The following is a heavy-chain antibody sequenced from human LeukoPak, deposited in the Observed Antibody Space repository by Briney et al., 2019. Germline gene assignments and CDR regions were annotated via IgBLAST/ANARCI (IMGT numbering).Heavy chain of an antibody. V-gene: IGHV3-21*01. CDR1: GFTFSSYS. J-gene: IGHJ4*02. Sequence: GGSLRLSCAASGFTFSSYSMNWVRRAPGKGLEWVSSISSSSSYIYYADSVKGRFTISRDNSKNTLYLQMNSLRAEDTAVYYCAREWGDSSGYYPNYFDYWGQGTLVTVSS. CDR3: AREWGDSSGYYPNYFDY. CDR2: ISSSSSYI. D-gene: IGHD3-22*01.